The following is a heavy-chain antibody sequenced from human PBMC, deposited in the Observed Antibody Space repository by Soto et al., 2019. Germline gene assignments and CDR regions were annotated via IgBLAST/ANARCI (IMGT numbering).Heavy chain of an antibody. J-gene: IGHJ3*02. CDR2: ISYDGSNK. D-gene: IGHD3-10*01. CDR3: AKLRSGLVLLWFGESDPDAFDI. V-gene: IGHV3-30*18. CDR1: GFTFSSYG. Sequence: TGGSLRLSCAASGFTFSSYGMHWVRQAPGKGLEWVAVISYDGSNKYYADSVKGRFTISRDNSKNTLYLQMNSLRAEDTAVYYCAKLRSGLVLLWFGESDPDAFDIWGQGTMVTVSS.